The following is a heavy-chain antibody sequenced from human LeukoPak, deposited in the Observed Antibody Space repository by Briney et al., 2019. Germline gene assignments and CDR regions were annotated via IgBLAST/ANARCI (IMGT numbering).Heavy chain of an antibody. J-gene: IGHJ4*02. CDR2: INHSGST. Sequence: SETLSLTCAVHGGSFSGYYWSWIRQPPGKGLEWIGEINHSGSTNYNPSLKSRVTISVDTSKNQFSLKLSSVTAADTAVYYCARGAANYFDYWGQGTLVTVSS. CDR3: ARGAANYFDY. V-gene: IGHV4-34*01. CDR1: GGSFSGYY.